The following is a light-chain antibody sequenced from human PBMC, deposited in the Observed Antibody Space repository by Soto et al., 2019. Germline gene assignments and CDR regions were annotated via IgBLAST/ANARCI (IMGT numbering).Light chain of an antibody. J-gene: IGKJ3*01. CDR2: AAS. CDR1: QSISNY. CDR3: KQSFITPLFT. Sequence: DIQMTQSPSSLSASVGDSVTITCRASQSISNYLNWYQQKPGEAPKLLIYAASTLQSGVPSRFSGSGSGTVFTLTISGLQSEDFATYYCKQSFITPLFTFGPGTRVDIK. V-gene: IGKV1-39*01.